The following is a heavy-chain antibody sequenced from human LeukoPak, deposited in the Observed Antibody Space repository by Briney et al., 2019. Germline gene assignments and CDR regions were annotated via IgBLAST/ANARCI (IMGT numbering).Heavy chain of an antibody. Sequence: SETLSLTCAVYGASFSGYFWSWIRPPPGKGLEWIGEINHSGSTNYNPSLKSRATISVDTSKNQFSLKLSALTAPDTPVYYGARMTVTGGLYYYYYMDVWGKGTTVTVSS. CDR1: GASFSGYF. CDR3: ARMTVTGGLYYYYYMDV. J-gene: IGHJ6*03. CDR2: INHSGST. V-gene: IGHV4-34*01. D-gene: IGHD4-17*01.